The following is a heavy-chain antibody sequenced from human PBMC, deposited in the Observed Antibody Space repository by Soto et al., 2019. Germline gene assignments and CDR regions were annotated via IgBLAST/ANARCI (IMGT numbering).Heavy chain of an antibody. Sequence: PSETLSLTCTVSGGSISSSSYYWGWLRQPPGKGLEWIGSIYYSGSTYYNPSLKSRVTISVDTSKNQFSLKLSSVTAADTAVYYCVLETYSSGWYDSYWGQGTLVTVSS. CDR2: IYYSGST. D-gene: IGHD6-19*01. V-gene: IGHV4-39*07. J-gene: IGHJ4*02. CDR3: VLETYSSGWYDSY. CDR1: GGSISSSSYY.